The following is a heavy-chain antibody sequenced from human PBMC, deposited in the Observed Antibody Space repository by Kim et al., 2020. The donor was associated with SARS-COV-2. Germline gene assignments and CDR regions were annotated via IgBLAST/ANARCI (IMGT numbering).Heavy chain of an antibody. J-gene: IGHJ4*02. Sequence: YDADSVKGRFTISSDNAKNSLYLQMISLRDEDTAVYYCARETCEAGDTGYWGQGTLVTVSS. CDR3: ARETCEAGDTGY. D-gene: IGHD6-19*01. V-gene: IGHV3-48*02.